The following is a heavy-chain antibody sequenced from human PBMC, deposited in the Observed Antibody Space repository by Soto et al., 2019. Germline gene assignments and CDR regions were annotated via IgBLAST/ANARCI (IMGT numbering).Heavy chain of an antibody. CDR2: FDPGDGET. D-gene: IGHD6-19*01. CDR1: GYTLTELS. Sequence: GASVKVSCKVSGYTLTELSMHWVRQAPGKGLEWMGGFDPGDGETIYARKFQGRVTMTEDTSTDTAYMELSSLRSEDTAVYYCATVPSGIRYSSGPLDAFDIWGQGTMVTVSS. CDR3: ATVPSGIRYSSGPLDAFDI. J-gene: IGHJ3*02. V-gene: IGHV1-24*01.